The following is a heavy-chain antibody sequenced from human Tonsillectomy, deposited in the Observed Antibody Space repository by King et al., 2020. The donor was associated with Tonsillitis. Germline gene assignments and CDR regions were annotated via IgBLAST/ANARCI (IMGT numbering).Heavy chain of an antibody. J-gene: IGHJ2*01. CDR2: IYYSGST. Sequence: QLQESGXXXVKXSXXLSXTCXVSXGSISXHXWSWIRQPPGKGLEWIGYIYYSGSTNYNPSLKSRVTISIDTSKNQFSLKLSSVTVADTAVYYCAGKXXXXXTCXSXWHXXLWGXXTLVTV. D-gene: IGHD2-15*01. CDR1: XGSISXHX. V-gene: IGHV4-59*11. CDR3: AGKXXXXXTCXSXWHXXL.